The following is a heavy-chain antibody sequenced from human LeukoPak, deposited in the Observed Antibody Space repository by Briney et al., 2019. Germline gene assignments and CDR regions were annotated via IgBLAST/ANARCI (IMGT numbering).Heavy chain of an antibody. CDR3: ARRDHGFWSGYYTD. CDR2: IYYSGST. D-gene: IGHD3-3*01. V-gene: IGHV4-59*01. Sequence: SETLSLTCTVSGGSISSYYWSWIRQPPGKGLEWIGYIYYSGSTNYNPSLKSRVTISVDTSKNQFSLKLSSVTAADTAVYYCARRDHGFWSGYYTDWGQGTLVTVSS. J-gene: IGHJ4*02. CDR1: GGSISSYY.